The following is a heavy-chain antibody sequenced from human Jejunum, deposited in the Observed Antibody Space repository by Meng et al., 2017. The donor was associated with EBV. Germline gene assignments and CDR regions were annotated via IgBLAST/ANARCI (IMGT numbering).Heavy chain of an antibody. J-gene: IGHJ4*02. D-gene: IGHD2-21*01. V-gene: IGHV1-69*06. Sequence: QGELVQSGADVKKPGSSVKLSCKASGDTFTSHGVGWVRLAPGQGPEWLGGIIPVFGTANYPLRFQDRVTITADKSTNTGYMELGGLRSDDTAVYYCARLFCGDDCFSTYYFDSWGQGTPVTVSS. CDR1: GDTFTSHG. CDR3: ARLFCGDDCFSTYYFDS. CDR2: IIPVFGTA.